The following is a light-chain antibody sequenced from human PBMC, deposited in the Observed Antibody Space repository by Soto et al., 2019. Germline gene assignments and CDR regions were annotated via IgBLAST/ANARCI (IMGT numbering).Light chain of an antibody. CDR1: QGISSR. CDR3: QQANSFPLT. Sequence: DIQMTQSPSSVSASVGDRVTITCRASQGISSRLPWYQQKPGKAPNLLIYAASNLQSGVPSRFSGSGSETDFTLTIGSLQPEDFATYYCQQANSFPLTFGGGTKVEIK. V-gene: IGKV1-12*01. CDR2: AAS. J-gene: IGKJ4*01.